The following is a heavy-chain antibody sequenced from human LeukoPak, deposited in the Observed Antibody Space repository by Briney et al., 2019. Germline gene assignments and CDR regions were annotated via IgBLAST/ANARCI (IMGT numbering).Heavy chain of an antibody. J-gene: IGHJ4*02. CDR3: ARVAGGGSYTASEDY. V-gene: IGHV1-46*01. D-gene: IGHD1-26*01. CDR1: GYTFTSYY. Sequence: ASVKVSCKASGYTFTSYYMHWVRQAPEQGLEWMGIINPSGGSTSYAQKFQGRVTMTRDTSTSTVYMELSSLRSEDTAVYYCARVAGGGSYTASEDYWGQGTLVTVSS. CDR2: INPSGGST.